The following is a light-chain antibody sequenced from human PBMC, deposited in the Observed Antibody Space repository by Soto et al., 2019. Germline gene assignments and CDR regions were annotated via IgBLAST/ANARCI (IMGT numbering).Light chain of an antibody. CDR3: QQYDNWPQT. Sequence: EIVVTQSPATLSVSPGDRATLSCRASKNIGSNLAWYQQPPGQAPRLLIYAASSRATGIPARFSGSGSGTEFTLTISSLQSEDFSVYYCQQYDNWPQTFGLWTKLEVK. CDR1: KNIGSN. CDR2: AAS. J-gene: IGKJ1*01. V-gene: IGKV3-15*01.